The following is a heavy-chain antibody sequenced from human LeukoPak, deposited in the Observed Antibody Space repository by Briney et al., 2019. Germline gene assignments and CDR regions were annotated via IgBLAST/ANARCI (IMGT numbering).Heavy chain of an antibody. CDR2: IYYSGST. J-gene: IGHJ4*02. Sequence: PSETLSLTCTVSGGSISSYYWSWVRQPPGKGLEWIGYIYYSGSTDYNPSLKSRVTISVDTSKNQFSLKLSSVTAADTAVYYCARGGGSYFYWGQGALVTVSS. CDR1: GGSISSYY. CDR3: ARGGGSYFY. D-gene: IGHD1-26*01. V-gene: IGHV4-59*01.